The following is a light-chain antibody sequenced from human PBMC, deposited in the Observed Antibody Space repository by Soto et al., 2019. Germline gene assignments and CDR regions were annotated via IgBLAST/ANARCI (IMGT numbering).Light chain of an antibody. CDR3: SSHAGSHVV. CDR2: EVS. J-gene: IGLJ2*01. CDR1: SSDVGGYNY. V-gene: IGLV2-8*01. Sequence: QSALTQPPSASGSPGQSVTISCTGTSSDVGGYNYVSWYQQHPGKAPKLMIDEVSKRPSGVPDRFSGSKSGNTASLTVSGLQAEDEADYYCSSHAGSHVVFGGGTKVTVL.